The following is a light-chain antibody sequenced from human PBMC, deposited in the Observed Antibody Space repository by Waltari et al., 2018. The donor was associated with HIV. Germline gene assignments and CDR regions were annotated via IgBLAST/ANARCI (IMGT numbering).Light chain of an antibody. Sequence: EIVLTQSPATLSVSPGEGATLSCRASPRVGNNLAWYQQKPGLAPRLLVYGAFTRATGIPTRCSGSGSGTDFTLTISSRQSEDFAVYYCQHYKKGLRSFTFGPGTKVDI. CDR2: GAF. V-gene: IGKV3D-15*01. CDR3: QHYKKGLRSFT. J-gene: IGKJ3*01. CDR1: PRVGNN.